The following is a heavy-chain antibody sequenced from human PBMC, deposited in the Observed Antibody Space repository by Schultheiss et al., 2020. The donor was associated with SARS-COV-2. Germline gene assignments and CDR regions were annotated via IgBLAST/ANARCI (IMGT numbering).Heavy chain of an antibody. CDR2: IKQDGSEK. V-gene: IGHV3-7*01. CDR1: GFTFSSYW. D-gene: IGHD6-13*01. CDR3: AREEVAAAGTKYYYYGMDV. J-gene: IGHJ6*02. Sequence: GESLKISCAASGFTFSSYWISWVRQAPGKGLEWVANIKQDGSEKYYVDSVKGRFTISRDNAKNSLYLQMNSLRAEDTAVYYCAREEVAAAGTKYYYYGMDVWGQGTTVTVSS.